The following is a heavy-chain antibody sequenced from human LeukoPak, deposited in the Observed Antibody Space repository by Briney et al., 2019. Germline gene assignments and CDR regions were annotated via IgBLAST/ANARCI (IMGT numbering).Heavy chain of an antibody. CDR3: VRSGYDYDWFDP. CDR1: GGSISDYS. Sequence: SVKVSCKASGGSISDYSISWVRQAPGQGLEWMGRIIAILDTAHYAQKFQGRFTITADKSTTTVYMELSSLRSDDTAVYYCVRSGYDYDWFDPWGQGTLVTVSS. CDR2: IIAILDTA. D-gene: IGHD5-12*01. J-gene: IGHJ5*02. V-gene: IGHV1-69*08.